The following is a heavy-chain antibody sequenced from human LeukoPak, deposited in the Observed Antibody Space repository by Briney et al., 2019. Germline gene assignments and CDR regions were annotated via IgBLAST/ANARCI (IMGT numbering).Heavy chain of an antibody. V-gene: IGHV3-7*01. Sequence: GGPLRLSCAASGFSFSSYWMSWVRQAPGKGLEWVANIKQDGSEKYYVDSVKGRFTVSRDNAKNSLYLQMNNQRAEDTAVYYCARARSGFYFDHWGQGTLVTVSS. D-gene: IGHD6-19*01. J-gene: IGHJ4*02. CDR3: ARARSGFYFDH. CDR1: GFSFSSYW. CDR2: IKQDGSEK.